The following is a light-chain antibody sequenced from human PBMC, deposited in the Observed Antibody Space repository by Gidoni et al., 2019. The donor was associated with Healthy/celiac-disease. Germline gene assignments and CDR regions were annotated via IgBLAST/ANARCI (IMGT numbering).Light chain of an antibody. CDR3: QQSYSTPPGT. CDR2: AAS. V-gene: IGKV1-39*01. J-gene: IGKJ1*01. CDR1: ACSSSY. Sequence: DIQMTQSPSSLSASVGDRVTITCRASACSSSYLNWYQQKPGKAPKHRIYAASSCQSGGPSRFSSSGSGTDFTLTISSLQPEDFATYYCQQSYSTPPGTFGQGTKVEIK.